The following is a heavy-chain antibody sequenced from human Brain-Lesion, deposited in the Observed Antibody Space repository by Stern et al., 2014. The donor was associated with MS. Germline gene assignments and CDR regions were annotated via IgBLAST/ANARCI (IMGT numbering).Heavy chain of an antibody. V-gene: IGHV4-30-4*01. CDR3: ARALQPYYFGTNGA. Sequence: QVQLQQWGPGLVKPSQTLSLTCSVSDGSISSGDYYWSWIRQPPGKGLEWIGYIYYSGRTYYNPSLGDTNYNPSLESRVTISVDASKNQFSLKLTSVTAADTAVYYCARALQPYYFGTNGAWGQGTLVTVSS. D-gene: IGHD3-10*01. CDR2: IYYSGRT. J-gene: IGHJ5*02. CDR1: DGSISSGDYY.